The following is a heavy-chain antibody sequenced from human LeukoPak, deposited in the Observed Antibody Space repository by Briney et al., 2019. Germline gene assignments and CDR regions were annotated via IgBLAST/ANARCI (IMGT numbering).Heavy chain of an antibody. Sequence: ASVKVSCKASGYTFTGYYMHWVRQAPGQGLEWMGWINPNSGGTNYAQNFQGRVTMTRDTPISTAYMELSRLRSDDTALYYCARIGISARGTNFHHWGQGTLVTVSS. CDR3: ARIGISARGTNFHH. V-gene: IGHV1-2*02. CDR1: GYTFTGYY. CDR2: INPNSGGT. J-gene: IGHJ1*01. D-gene: IGHD6-13*01.